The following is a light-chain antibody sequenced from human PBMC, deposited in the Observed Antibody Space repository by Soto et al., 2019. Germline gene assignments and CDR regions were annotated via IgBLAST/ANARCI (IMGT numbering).Light chain of an antibody. CDR3: QQYNCYPVT. CDR2: DAS. CDR1: QSISSW. J-gene: IGKJ2*01. Sequence: DIQMTQSPSTLSASVGDRVTIPCRASQSISSWLAWYQQKPGKAPKLLIYDASSLESGVPSRFSGSGSGTEFTLTIRSLQPDDFATYYCQQYNCYPVTFGQGTKLEIK. V-gene: IGKV1-5*01.